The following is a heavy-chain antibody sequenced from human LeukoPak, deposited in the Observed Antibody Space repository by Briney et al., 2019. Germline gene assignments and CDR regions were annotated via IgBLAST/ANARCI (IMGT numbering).Heavy chain of an antibody. CDR1: GFTFSSYA. Sequence: GGSLRLSCAASGFTFSSYAMSGVRQAPGKGLERVSAISGSGGSTYYADSVKGRFTISRDNSKNTLYLQMNSLRAEDTAVYYCAKVLMSSGYFDYWGQGTLVTVSS. D-gene: IGHD3-22*01. V-gene: IGHV3-23*01. CDR2: ISGSGGST. CDR3: AKVLMSSGYFDY. J-gene: IGHJ4*02.